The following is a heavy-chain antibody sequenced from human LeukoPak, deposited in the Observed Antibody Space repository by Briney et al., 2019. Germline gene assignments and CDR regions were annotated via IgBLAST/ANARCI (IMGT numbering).Heavy chain of an antibody. CDR3: ARESETSRRFYAP. CDR2: IYPGDSDA. D-gene: IGHD2-2*01. V-gene: IGHV5-51*01. CDR1: GYTFSNYW. Sequence: HGESLKIPCTGSGYTFSNYWIGWVRQMPGKGLEWMGIIYPGDSDATYSPSFRGQVTFSVDESRTTVYLEWTSLKASDTAMYFCARESETSRRFYAPGGQGTLVTVSS. J-gene: IGHJ5*02.